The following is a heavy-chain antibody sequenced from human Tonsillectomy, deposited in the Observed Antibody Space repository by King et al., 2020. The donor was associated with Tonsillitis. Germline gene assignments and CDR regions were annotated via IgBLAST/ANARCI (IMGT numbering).Heavy chain of an antibody. Sequence: VQLVESGGGVVQPGRSLRLSCAASGFTFSDYALHWVRQAPGKGLEWVTVISYDGSNKYYADSVKGRFTISRDNSKNTLYLQMNSLRAEDTALYYCARDISYGGNWYYFDYWGQGTLVIVSS. J-gene: IGHJ4*02. CDR3: ARDISYGGNWYYFDY. D-gene: IGHD4-23*01. CDR2: ISYDGSNK. CDR1: GFTFSDYA. V-gene: IGHV3-30*01.